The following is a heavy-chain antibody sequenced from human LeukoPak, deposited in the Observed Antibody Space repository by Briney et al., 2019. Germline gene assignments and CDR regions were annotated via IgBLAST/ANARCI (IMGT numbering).Heavy chain of an antibody. V-gene: IGHV1-46*01. CDR1: GYTFTSYY. D-gene: IGHD3-10*01. CDR2: INPSGGST. CDR3: ARATYGSGSWGGHDY. Sequence: GASVKVSCKASGYTFTSYYMHWVRQAPGQGLEWMGIINPSGGSTSYAQKFQGRVTMTRDTSTSTVYMELSSLRSEDTAVYYCARATYGSGSWGGHDYWGQGTLVTVSS. J-gene: IGHJ4*02.